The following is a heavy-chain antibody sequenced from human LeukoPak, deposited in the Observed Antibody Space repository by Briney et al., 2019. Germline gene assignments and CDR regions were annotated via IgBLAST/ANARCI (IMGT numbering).Heavy chain of an antibody. V-gene: IGHV4-4*02. J-gene: IGHJ4*02. D-gene: IGHD1-26*01. CDR2: VHLSGAT. Sequence: SETLSLTWAVSGGPITTTNWWSWVRQPPGKGLEWIGEVHLSGATNYNPSLESRVSMSIDKSKNHLSLEVTSVTAADTAIYYCTRESGAFSPFGFWGQGTLLTVSS. CDR1: GGPITTTNW. CDR3: TRESGAFSPFGF.